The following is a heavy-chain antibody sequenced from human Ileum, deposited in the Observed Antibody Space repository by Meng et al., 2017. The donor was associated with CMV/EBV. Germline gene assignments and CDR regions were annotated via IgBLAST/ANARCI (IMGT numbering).Heavy chain of an antibody. CDR3: ARFRIAALGNLFDP. D-gene: IGHD6-13*01. V-gene: IGHV4-30-4*08. CDR1: CASISSGDYY. CDR2: IFCSGNT. Sequence: VQPLGWGPGRVQPSQTLSPSSTVSCASISSGDYYWSWLRQPPGKGLEWIGYIFCSGNTYYNPSLNNRVIITIDTPRNQFSLKVDSVTAADTAVYYCARFRIAALGNLFDPWGHGTLVTVSS. J-gene: IGHJ5*02.